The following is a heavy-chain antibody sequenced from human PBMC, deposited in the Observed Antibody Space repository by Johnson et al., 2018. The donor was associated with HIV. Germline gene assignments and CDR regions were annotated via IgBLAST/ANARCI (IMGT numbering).Heavy chain of an antibody. CDR3: ASSSGSGAFGI. CDR2: ISYDGSNK. CDR1: GFTFSTYA. J-gene: IGHJ3*02. V-gene: IGHV3-30*04. Sequence: QVQLVESGGGVVQPGRSLRLSCAASGFTFSTYAMHWVRQAPGKGLEWVAIISYDGSNKYYADSVKGRFTISRANAKNSLYLQMNSLRAEGTAVYYCASSSGSGAFGIWGQGTVVTVSS. D-gene: IGHD6-25*01.